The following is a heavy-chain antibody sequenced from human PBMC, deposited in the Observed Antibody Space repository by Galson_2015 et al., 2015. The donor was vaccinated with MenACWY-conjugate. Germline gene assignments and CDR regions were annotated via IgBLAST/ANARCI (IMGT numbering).Heavy chain of an antibody. CDR3: ARDNNWSFDS. CDR2: IKADGSFS. V-gene: IGHV3-74*01. J-gene: IGHJ4*02. Sequence: SLRLSCAASGFTSNNYWMHWVRQPPGKGLEWISYIKADGSFSNYADSVKGRFTITTDNAKNMVYLRIDGLGDEDTAVCFCARDNNWSFDSWGQGTLVTVSS. CDR1: GFTSNNYW. D-gene: IGHD1-1*01.